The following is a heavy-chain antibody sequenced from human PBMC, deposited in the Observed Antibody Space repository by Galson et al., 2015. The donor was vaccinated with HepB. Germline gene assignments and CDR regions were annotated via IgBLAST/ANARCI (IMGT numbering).Heavy chain of an antibody. CDR3: ARVREMATIRTVDAFDI. CDR1: GGSISSYY. CDR2: IYYSGST. Sequence: ETLSLTCTVSGGSISSYYWSWIRQPPGKGLEWIGYIYYSGSTNYNPSLKSRVTISVDTSKNQFSLKLSSVTAADTAVYYCARVREMATIRTVDAFDIWGQGTMVTVSS. D-gene: IGHD5-24*01. V-gene: IGHV4-59*01. J-gene: IGHJ3*02.